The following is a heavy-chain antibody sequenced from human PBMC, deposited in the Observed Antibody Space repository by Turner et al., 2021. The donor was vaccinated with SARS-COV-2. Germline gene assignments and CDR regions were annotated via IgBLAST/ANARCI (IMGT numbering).Heavy chain of an antibody. CDR1: GYTFTGYY. D-gene: IGHD4-4*01. CDR2: INPNSGGT. V-gene: IGHV1-2*02. J-gene: IGHJ6*02. CDR3: ARDPTTVTSLEYYYGMDV. Sequence: QVQLVQSGTEVKKPGASVKVSCKASGYTFTGYYMHWVRQAPGQGLEWMGWINPNSGGTNSVEKFQGRVTMTRDTSISTAYMELSRLRFDDTAVYYCARDPTTVTSLEYYYGMDVWGQGTTVTVSS.